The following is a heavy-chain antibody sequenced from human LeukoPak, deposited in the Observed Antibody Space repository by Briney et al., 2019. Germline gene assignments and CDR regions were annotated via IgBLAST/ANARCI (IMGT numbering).Heavy chain of an antibody. Sequence: ASVKVSCKASGYTFTSYYMHWVRQAPGQGLEWMGIINPSGGSTSYAQKFQGRVTMTRDTSTSTVYMELSSLRSEDTAVYYCARDRRGDRYSGSYRTIDYWGQGTLVTVSS. D-gene: IGHD1-26*01. J-gene: IGHJ4*02. CDR3: ARDRRGDRYSGSYRTIDY. CDR1: GYTFTSYY. CDR2: INPSGGST. V-gene: IGHV1-46*01.